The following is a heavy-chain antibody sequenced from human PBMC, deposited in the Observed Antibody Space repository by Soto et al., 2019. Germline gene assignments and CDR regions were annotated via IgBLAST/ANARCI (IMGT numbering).Heavy chain of an antibody. CDR2: IWYDGSNK. V-gene: IGHV3-33*01. D-gene: IGHD3-9*01. CDR3: ARDYDILTGYYGYFDY. Sequence: GGSLRLSCAASGFTFSSYGMHGGRQAPGKGLEWVAVIWYDGSNKYYADSVKGRFTISRDNSKDTLYLQMNSLRAEDTAVYYCARDYDILTGYYGYFDYWGQGTLVTVPS. J-gene: IGHJ4*02. CDR1: GFTFSSYG.